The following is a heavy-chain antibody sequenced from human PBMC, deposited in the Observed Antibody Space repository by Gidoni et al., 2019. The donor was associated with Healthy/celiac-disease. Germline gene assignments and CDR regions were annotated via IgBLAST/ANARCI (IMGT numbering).Heavy chain of an antibody. J-gene: IGHJ6*02. D-gene: IGHD7-27*01. CDR3: ASWGPFTDYGMDV. CDR1: GFTFSSYA. CDR2: ISYDGSNK. Sequence: QVPLVESGGVVVQPWRSLRLSCAASGFTFSSYAMHWVRQAPGKGLEWVAVISYDGSNKYYADSVKGRFTISRDNSKNTLYLQMNSLRAEDTAVYYCASWGPFTDYGMDVWGQGTTVTVSS. V-gene: IGHV3-30*04.